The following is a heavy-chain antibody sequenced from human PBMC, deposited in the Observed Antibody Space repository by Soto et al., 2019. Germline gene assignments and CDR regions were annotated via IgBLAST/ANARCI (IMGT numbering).Heavy chain of an antibody. CDR3: ARDLWGPDY. V-gene: IGHV3-74*03. D-gene: IGHD2-21*01. CDR1: GFSLSPYW. Sequence: GGSLRLSCAASGFSLSPYWMHWVRQVPGRGLEWVARLSSDGFGAAYADSVKGRFFISRDISRSTLSLQMNSLRADDTAVYSCARDLWGPDYWGRGTSVTVSS. J-gene: IGHJ4*02. CDR2: LSSDGFGA.